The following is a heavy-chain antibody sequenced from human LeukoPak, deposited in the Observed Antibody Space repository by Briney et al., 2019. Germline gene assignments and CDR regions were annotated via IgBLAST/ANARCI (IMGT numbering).Heavy chain of an antibody. V-gene: IGHV3-23*01. CDR3: AKAPFRLAFDY. J-gene: IGHJ4*02. Sequence: GGSLRLSCAASGFIFSSYGMHWVRQAPGKGLEWVSAISGSGGSTYYADSVKGRFTISRDNSKNTLYLQMNSLRAEDTAVYYCAKAPFRLAFDYWGQGTLVTVSS. CDR1: GFIFSSYG. D-gene: IGHD6-19*01. CDR2: ISGSGGST.